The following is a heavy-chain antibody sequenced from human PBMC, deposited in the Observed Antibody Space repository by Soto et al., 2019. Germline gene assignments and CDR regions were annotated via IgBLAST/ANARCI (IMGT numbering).Heavy chain of an antibody. CDR2: IYSGGST. CDR1: GFTVSSNY. V-gene: IGHV3-53*01. D-gene: IGHD5-18*01. CDR3: ARGVTSYYFDY. J-gene: IGHJ4*02. Sequence: GSLRLSCAASGFTVSSNYMSWVRQAPGKGLEWVSVIYSGGSTYYADSVKGRFTISRDNSKNTLYLQMNSLRAEDTAVYYCARGVTSYYFDYWGQGTLVTVSS.